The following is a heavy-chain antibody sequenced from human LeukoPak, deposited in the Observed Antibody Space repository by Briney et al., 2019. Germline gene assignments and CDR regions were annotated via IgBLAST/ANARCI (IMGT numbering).Heavy chain of an antibody. CDR1: GFTFGDYA. J-gene: IGHJ4*02. Sequence: GALRLSCTASGFTFGDYAMSWVRQAPGKGLEWVSYISSSGSTIYYADSVKGRFTISRDNAKNSLYLQMNSLRAEDTAVYYCAREGEYGDSADYWGQGTLVTVSS. CDR2: ISSSGSTI. V-gene: IGHV3-48*03. D-gene: IGHD4-17*01. CDR3: AREGEYGDSADY.